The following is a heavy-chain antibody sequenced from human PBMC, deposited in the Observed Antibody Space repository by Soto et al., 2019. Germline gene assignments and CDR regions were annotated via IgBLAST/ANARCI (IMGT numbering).Heavy chain of an antibody. CDR1: EFTFRTVA. CDR3: ARAPTSRLDY. Sequence: PGGSVRLSGSAAEFTFRTVAVNWVRQAPGKGLEWVAVISSDGYTKYYTDSVKGRFTISRDNSKNTLFLQMNGLRTEDTAMYYCARAPTSRLDYWGQGTLVTVSS. V-gene: IGHV3-30-3*01. CDR2: ISSDGYTK. J-gene: IGHJ4*02.